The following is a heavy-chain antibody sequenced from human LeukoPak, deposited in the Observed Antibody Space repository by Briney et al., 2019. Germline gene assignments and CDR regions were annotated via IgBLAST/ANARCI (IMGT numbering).Heavy chain of an antibody. V-gene: IGHV1-18*01. D-gene: IGHD3-3*01. J-gene: IGHJ3*02. CDR2: ISAYNGNT. CDR3: ARDLGTRFANSFDI. CDR1: GYTFTSYG. Sequence: GASVKVSCKASGYTFTSYGISWVRQAPGQGLEWMGWISAYNGNTNYAQKLQGRVTMTTDTSTSTAYMELSRLRSDDTAVFYCARDLGTRFANSFDIWGHGTTVTVSS.